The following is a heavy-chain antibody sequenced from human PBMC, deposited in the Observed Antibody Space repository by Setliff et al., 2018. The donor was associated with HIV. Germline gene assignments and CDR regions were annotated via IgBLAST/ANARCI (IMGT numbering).Heavy chain of an antibody. Sequence: SETLSLTCDVSGFSISTSYYWGWIRQPPGNGLEWIGSIYHTGSTYYKPSLKSRVTISVDTSKNQFSLKLSSVIAADTAVYYCARIFGDQGYYYGMDVWGQGTTVTVSS. D-gene: IGHD3-3*01. CDR3: ARIFGDQGYYYGMDV. V-gene: IGHV4-38-2*01. CDR1: GFSISTSYY. CDR2: IYHTGST. J-gene: IGHJ6*02.